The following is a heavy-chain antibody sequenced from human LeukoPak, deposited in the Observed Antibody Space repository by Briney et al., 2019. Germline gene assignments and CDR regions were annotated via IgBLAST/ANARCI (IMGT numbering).Heavy chain of an antibody. CDR2: IYYSGST. J-gene: IGHJ4*02. CDR1: GGSISSSSYY. V-gene: IGHV4-39*07. Sequence: PSETLSLTCTVSGGSISSSSYYWGWIRQPPGKGPEWIGSIYYSGSTNYNPSLKSRVTISVDTSKNQFSLKLSSVTAADTAVYYCARGHPGTLDYWGQGTLVTVSS. CDR3: ARGHPGTLDY.